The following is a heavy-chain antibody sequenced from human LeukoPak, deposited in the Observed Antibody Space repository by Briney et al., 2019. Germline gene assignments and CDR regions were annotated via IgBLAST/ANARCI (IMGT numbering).Heavy chain of an antibody. CDR2: IIPIFGAA. J-gene: IGHJ4*02. CDR1: GGTFRNYV. CDR3: ARGYPLDWNYFDY. Sequence: SVKVSCKASGGTFRNYVISWVRQAPGQGLEWMGGIIPIFGAANYGQSSQGRVTITADESTNTAYMELSSLRSEDTAVYYCARGYPLDWNYFDYWGQGTLVTVSS. D-gene: IGHD3/OR15-3a*01. V-gene: IGHV1-69*13.